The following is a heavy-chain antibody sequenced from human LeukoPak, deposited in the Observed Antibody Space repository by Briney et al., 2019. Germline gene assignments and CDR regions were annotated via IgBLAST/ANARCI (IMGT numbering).Heavy chain of an antibody. CDR3: ARASGIQLWSPGDY. J-gene: IGHJ4*02. V-gene: IGHV1-18*01. CDR1: GYTFTSYG. D-gene: IGHD5-18*01. CDR2: ISAYNGNT. Sequence: GASVKVSCKASGYTFTSYGISWVRQAPGQGLEWMGWISAYNGNTNYAQKLQGRVTMTTDTSTSTAYMEQRSLRSDDTAVYYCARASGIQLWSPGDYWGQGTLVTVSS.